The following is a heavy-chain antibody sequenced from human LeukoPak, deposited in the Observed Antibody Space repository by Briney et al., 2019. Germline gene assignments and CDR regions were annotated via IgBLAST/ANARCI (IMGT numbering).Heavy chain of an antibody. J-gene: IGHJ4*02. D-gene: IGHD4-17*01. CDR1: GYTFTNYA. CDR2: INPNSGGT. V-gene: IGHV1-2*04. Sequence: GASVKVSCKASGYTFTNYAVNWVRQAPGQGLEWMGWINPNSGGTNYAQKFQGWVTMTRDTSISTAYMELSRLRSDDTAVYYCARDTGNYGVQDYWGQGTLVTVSS. CDR3: ARDTGNYGVQDY.